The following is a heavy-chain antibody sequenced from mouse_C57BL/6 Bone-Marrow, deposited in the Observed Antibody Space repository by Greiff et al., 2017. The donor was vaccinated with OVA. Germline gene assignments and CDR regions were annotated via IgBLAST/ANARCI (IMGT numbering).Heavy chain of an antibody. CDR2: ISDGGSYT. D-gene: IGHD2-2*01. Sequence: EVHLVESGGGLVKPGGSLKLSCAASGFTFSSYAMSWVRQTPEKRLEWVATISDGGSYTYYPDNVKGRFTISRDNAKNNLYLQMSHLKSEDTAMYYCARTDVYAWFAYWGQGTLVTVSA. CDR1: GFTFSSYA. V-gene: IGHV5-4*01. CDR3: ARTDVYAWFAY. J-gene: IGHJ3*01.